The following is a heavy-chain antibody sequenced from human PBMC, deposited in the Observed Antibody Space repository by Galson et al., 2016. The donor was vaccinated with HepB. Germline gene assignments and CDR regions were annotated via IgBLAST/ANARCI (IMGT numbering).Heavy chain of an antibody. J-gene: IGHJ4*02. CDR2: IGGSGGGT. CDR3: AKLIRTGSSGFDS. V-gene: IGHV3-23*01. Sequence: SLRLSCAASGFSFSDYGMTWIRQAPGKGLEWVAGIGGSGGGTSYADSVKGRFTISRDNSGNTLYLHMNTLRAEDTAVYFCAKLIRTGSSGFDSWGQGTLVTVSS. CDR1: GFSFSDYG. D-gene: IGHD5-12*01.